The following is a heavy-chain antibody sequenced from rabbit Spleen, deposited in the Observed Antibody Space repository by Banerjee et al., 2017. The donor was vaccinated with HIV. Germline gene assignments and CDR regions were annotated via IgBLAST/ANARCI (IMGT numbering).Heavy chain of an antibody. J-gene: IGHJ4*01. CDR1: GFSFSSGYH. CDR2: IYAGSSGST. V-gene: IGHV1S40*01. CDR3: ASAYSDICFNL. Sequence: QSLEESGGDLVKPGASLTLTCKASGFSFSSGYHMCWVRQAPGKGLEWIACIYAGSSGSTYYASWAKGRFTVSRSTSLNTVTLQMTSLTAADTATYFCASAYSDICFNLWGPGTLVTVS. D-gene: IGHD6-1*01.